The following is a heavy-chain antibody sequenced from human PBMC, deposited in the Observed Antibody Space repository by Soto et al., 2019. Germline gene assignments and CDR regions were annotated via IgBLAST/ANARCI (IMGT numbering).Heavy chain of an antibody. V-gene: IGHV3-33*01. CDR2: IWYDGSNK. CDR1: GFTFSSYG. J-gene: IGHJ6*02. Sequence: PGGSLRLSCAASGFTFSSYGMHWVRQAPGKGLEWVAVIWYDGSNKYYADSVKGRFTISRDNSKNTLYLQMNSLRAEDTAVYYCARDRRVGSIFGVVSRPPTGMDVWGQGTTVTVSS. D-gene: IGHD3-3*01. CDR3: ARDRRVGSIFGVVSRPPTGMDV.